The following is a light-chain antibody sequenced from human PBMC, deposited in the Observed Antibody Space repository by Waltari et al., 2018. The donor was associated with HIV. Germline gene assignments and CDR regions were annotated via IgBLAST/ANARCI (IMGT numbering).Light chain of an antibody. CDR1: QSVSSSY. CDR2: GAS. V-gene: IGKV3-20*01. J-gene: IGKJ2*01. CDR3: QQYGSSPRYT. Sequence: EIVLTQSPGTLSLSPGERATLSCRASQSVSSSYIACYQQKPGQAPRLLIYGASSRATGVPDRFSGSGSGKDFTLTISRLEPEDVAVYYCQQYGSSPRYTFGQGTKLEIK.